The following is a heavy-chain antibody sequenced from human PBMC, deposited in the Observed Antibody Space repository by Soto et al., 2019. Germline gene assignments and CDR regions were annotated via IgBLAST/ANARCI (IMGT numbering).Heavy chain of an antibody. CDR2: IHAGGST. V-gene: IGHV3-53*02. CDR1: GFSVSNNC. J-gene: IGHJ5*02. D-gene: IGHD6-19*01. CDR3: ASLAVAEGFDP. Sequence: EVQLVETGGGLIQPGGSLRLSCAASGFSVSNNCMSWVRQAPGKGLEWVSIIHAGGSTYYADSVKGRFTISRDNSKNTVYLQMNGLRDEDTAMYYCASLAVAEGFDPWGQGTLVTVSS.